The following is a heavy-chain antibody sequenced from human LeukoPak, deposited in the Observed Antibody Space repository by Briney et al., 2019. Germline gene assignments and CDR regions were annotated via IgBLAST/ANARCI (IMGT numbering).Heavy chain of an antibody. J-gene: IGHJ4*02. CDR1: GGSFSGYY. Sequence: SETLSLTCAVYGGSFSGYYWSWIRQPPGKGLEWIGEINHSGSTNYNPSLKSRVTISVDTSKNQFSLKLSSVTAADTAVYYCARHIYGSGAYFDYWGQGTLVTVSS. CDR2: INHSGST. CDR3: ARHIYGSGAYFDY. V-gene: IGHV4-34*01. D-gene: IGHD3-10*01.